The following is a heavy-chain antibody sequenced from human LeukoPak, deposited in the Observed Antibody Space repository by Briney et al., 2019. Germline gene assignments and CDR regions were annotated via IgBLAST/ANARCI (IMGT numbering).Heavy chain of an antibody. J-gene: IGHJ4*02. Sequence: GGSPRLSCAASGLTFSPYCMQWVRQAPGKGPMWVSRICPDGTVTNYADSVKARFIISRDNARNTVYLQMNSLRVEDTAVYYCVRDFRSADYWGQGTLVTVSS. V-gene: IGHV3-74*01. CDR1: GLTFSPYC. CDR3: VRDFRSADY. CDR2: ICPDGTVT.